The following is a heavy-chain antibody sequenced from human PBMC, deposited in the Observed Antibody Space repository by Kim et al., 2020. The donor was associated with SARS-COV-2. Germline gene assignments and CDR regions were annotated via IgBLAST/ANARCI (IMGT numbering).Heavy chain of an antibody. CDR2: ITWNSGTI. D-gene: IGHD1-26*01. V-gene: IGHV3-9*01. J-gene: IGHJ2*01. Sequence: GGSLRLSCAASGFTFDDYAMHWVRQAPGKGLEWVSSITWNSGTIGYADSVKGRFTISRDNAKNSLYLQMNSLRTEDTALYYCAKVQGGYYYFDLWGRGTLVTVSS. CDR1: GFTFDDYA. CDR3: AKVQGGYYYFDL.